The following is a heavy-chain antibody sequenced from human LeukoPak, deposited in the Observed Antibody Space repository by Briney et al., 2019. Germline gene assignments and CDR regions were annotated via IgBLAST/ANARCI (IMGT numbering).Heavy chain of an antibody. CDR2: IKQDGSEK. Sequence: GGSLRLSCAASGFTFSSNWMSWVRQAPGKGLEWVANIKQDGSEKYYVDSVKGRFTISKDNAKNSLYLQMNSLRAEDTAVYYCARDSMVYAISPRTPHFDYWGQGTLVTVSS. V-gene: IGHV3-7*01. D-gene: IGHD2-8*01. CDR1: GFTFSSNW. J-gene: IGHJ4*02. CDR3: ARDSMVYAISPRTPHFDY.